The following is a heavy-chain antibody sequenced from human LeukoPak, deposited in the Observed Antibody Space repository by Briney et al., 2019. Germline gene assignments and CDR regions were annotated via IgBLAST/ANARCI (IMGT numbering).Heavy chain of an antibody. CDR2: ISSNGGST. CDR1: GFTFSTYA. CDR3: ARRAPGFSSGWLDY. Sequence: GGSLRLSCAASGFTFSTYAIHWVRQAPGKGLESVSAISSNGGSTFYANSVKGRFIVSRDNSKNTLYLQMGSLRAEGLAVYYCARRAPGFSSGWLDYWGQGTLVTVSS. V-gene: IGHV3-64*01. D-gene: IGHD6-19*01. J-gene: IGHJ4*02.